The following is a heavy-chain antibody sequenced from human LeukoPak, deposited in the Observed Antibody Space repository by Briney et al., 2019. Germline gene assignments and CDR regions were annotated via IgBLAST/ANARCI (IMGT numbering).Heavy chain of an antibody. D-gene: IGHD2-15*01. J-gene: IGHJ6*02. Sequence: GGSLRLSCAASGFNFRNYGIHWVRQAPGKGLEWVAFILFDGSQTYYADSVKGRFTISRDNSKNTLFLQMNSLRAEDTAVYYCAREPYCSGGSCYPSMDVWGQGTTVTVSS. V-gene: IGHV3-30*02. CDR3: AREPYCSGGSCYPSMDV. CDR2: ILFDGSQT. CDR1: GFNFRNYG.